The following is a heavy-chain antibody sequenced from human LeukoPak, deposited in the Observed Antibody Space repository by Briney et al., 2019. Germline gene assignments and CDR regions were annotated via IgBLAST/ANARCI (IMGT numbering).Heavy chain of an antibody. J-gene: IGHJ4*02. Sequence: GASVKVSCKASGYTFTGHYMHWVRQAPGQGLEWMGWMNPNSGNTGYAQKFQGRVTMTRNTSISTAYMELSSLRSEDTAVYYCAITGWYSGSYYGGDYWGQGTLVTVSS. CDR2: MNPNSGNT. CDR3: AITGWYSGSYYGGDY. V-gene: IGHV1-8*02. D-gene: IGHD1-26*01. CDR1: GYTFTGHY.